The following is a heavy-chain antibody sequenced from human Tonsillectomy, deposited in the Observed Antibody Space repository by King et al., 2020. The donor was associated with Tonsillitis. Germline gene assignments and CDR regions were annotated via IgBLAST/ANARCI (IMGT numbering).Heavy chain of an antibody. J-gene: IGHJ4*02. D-gene: IGHD6-13*01. CDR1: AFTFGEYA. V-gene: IGHV3-49*03. CDR3: ASDGLAYTSSWYPTYYFDY. CDR2: IRSTSYGGTT. Sequence: QLVQSGGGLVQPGRSLRLSWTTSAFTFGEYAISWFRQAPGMGLEWVGFIRSTSYGGTTQYAASVKARFSISRDDSKGITYRQMNSLKTVDTSMYYCASDGLAYTSSWYPTYYFDYWGQGTLVTVSS.